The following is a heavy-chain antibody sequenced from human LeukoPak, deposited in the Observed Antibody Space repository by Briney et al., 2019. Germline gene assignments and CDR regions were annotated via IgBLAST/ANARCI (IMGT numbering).Heavy chain of an antibody. CDR1: GFTFSSYW. D-gene: IGHD2-2*01. V-gene: IGHV3-74*01. Sequence: PGGSLRLSCAASGFTFSSYWMHWVRQAPGKGLVWVSRINSDGSSTSCADSVKGRFTISRDNAKNTLYLQMNSLRAEDTAVYYCARDRYCSSTSCYSWFDPWGQGTLVTVSS. CDR2: INSDGSST. J-gene: IGHJ5*02. CDR3: ARDRYCSSTSCYSWFDP.